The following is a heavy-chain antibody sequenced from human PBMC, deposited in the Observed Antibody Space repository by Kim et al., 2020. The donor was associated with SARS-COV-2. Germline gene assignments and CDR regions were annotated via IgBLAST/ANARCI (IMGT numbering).Heavy chain of an antibody. Sequence: SAKSVKAGFTVSRDNTKNTVYLDMNSLKSEDTDVFYWAKEVPRSSWFFDYWGQGTLVTVSS. V-gene: IGHV3-30*02. J-gene: IGHJ4*02. CDR3: AKEVPRSSWFFDY. D-gene: IGHD6-13*01.